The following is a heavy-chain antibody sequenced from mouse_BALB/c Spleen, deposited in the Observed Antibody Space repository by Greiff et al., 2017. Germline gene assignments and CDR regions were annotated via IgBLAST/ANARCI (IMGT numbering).Heavy chain of an antibody. CDR1: GFNIKDTY. J-gene: IGHJ1*01. V-gene: IGHV14-3*02. Sequence: VQFQQSGAELVKPGASVKLSCTASGFNIKDTYMHWVKQRPEQGLEWIGRIDPANGNTKYDPKFQGKATITADTSSNTAYLQLSSLTSEDTAVYYCARSVLHWYFDVWGAGTTVTVSS. CDR2: IDPANGNT. D-gene: IGHD1-1*01. CDR3: ARSVLHWYFDV.